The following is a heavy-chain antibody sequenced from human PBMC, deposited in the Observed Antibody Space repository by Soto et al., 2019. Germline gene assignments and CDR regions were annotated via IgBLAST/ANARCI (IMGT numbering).Heavy chain of an antibody. CDR3: ARDLSLVGSYNSYYYYGMDV. Sequence: QVQLVQSGAEVKKPGASVKVSCKASGYTFTGYYMHWVRQAPGQGLEWMGWINPNSGGTNYAQKFQGSVPMTRDTSISTAYMELSRLRSDDTAVYYCARDLSLVGSYNSYYYYGMDVWGQGTTVTVSS. D-gene: IGHD1-26*01. CDR1: GYTFTGYY. J-gene: IGHJ6*02. CDR2: INPNSGGT. V-gene: IGHV1-2*04.